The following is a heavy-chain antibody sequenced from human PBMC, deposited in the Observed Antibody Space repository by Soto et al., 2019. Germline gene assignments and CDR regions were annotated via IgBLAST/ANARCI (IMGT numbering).Heavy chain of an antibody. J-gene: IGHJ4*02. CDR1: GYTFTGYY. D-gene: IGHD2-15*01. Sequence: ASGKVSCKASGYTFTGYYMHWVRQAPGQGLEWMGWINPNSGGTNYAQKFQGWVTMTRDTSISTAYMELSRLRSDDTAVYYCARASKTPRLGYCSGGSCYHFDYWGQGTLVTVSS. V-gene: IGHV1-2*04. CDR2: INPNSGGT. CDR3: ARASKTPRLGYCSGGSCYHFDY.